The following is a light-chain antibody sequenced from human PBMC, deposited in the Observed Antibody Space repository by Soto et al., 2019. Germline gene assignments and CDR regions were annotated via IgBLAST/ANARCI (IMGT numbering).Light chain of an antibody. CDR1: QGIRND. J-gene: IGKJ1*01. CDR2: AAS. CDR3: LEDYNYSWT. Sequence: AIQMIQSPSSLSASVGHRVTITCRASQGIRNDLGWYQQKPGKAPKLLIYAASSLQSGVPSRFSGSGTGTDFTLTSSSLQPEDFATYYCLEDYNYSWTFGQGTKVEIK. V-gene: IGKV1-6*01.